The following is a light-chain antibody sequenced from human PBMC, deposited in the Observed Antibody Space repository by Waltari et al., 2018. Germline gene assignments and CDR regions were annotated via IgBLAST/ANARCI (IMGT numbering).Light chain of an antibody. J-gene: IGKJ4*01. Sequence: DIQLTQSPSFLSSSVGDRLTITCRASQGISSYLAWYQVRSGKAPKLLIYSASTLQSGVPSRFSGSGSGTDFTLTISSLQPEDFATYYCQQLNSYPLTFGGGTKLEIK. CDR2: SAS. CDR1: QGISSY. V-gene: IGKV1-9*01. CDR3: QQLNSYPLT.